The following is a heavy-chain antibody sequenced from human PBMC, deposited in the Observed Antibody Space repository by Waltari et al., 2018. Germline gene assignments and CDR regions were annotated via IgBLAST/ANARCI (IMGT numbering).Heavy chain of an antibody. V-gene: IGHV1-24*01. CDR1: GYTLTELS. J-gene: IGHJ6*02. CDR3: ATPQVGATTGHYYYGMDV. CDR2: FDPEDGET. D-gene: IGHD1-26*01. Sequence: QVQLVQSGAEVKKPGASVKVCCKVSGYTLTELSMHWVRQAPGKGLEWMGGFDPEDGETIYAQKFQGRVTMTEDTSTDTAYMELSSLRSEDTAVYYCATPQVGATTGHYYYGMDVWGQGTTVTVSS.